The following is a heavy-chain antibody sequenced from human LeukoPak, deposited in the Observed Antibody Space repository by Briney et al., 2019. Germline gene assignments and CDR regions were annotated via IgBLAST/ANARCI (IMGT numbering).Heavy chain of an antibody. CDR3: AKDMGIGQWLVCWDY. CDR2: ISWDGGST. CDR1: GFTFDDYA. V-gene: IGHV3-43D*03. D-gene: IGHD6-19*01. J-gene: IGHJ4*02. Sequence: GGSLRLSCAASGFTFDDYAMHWVRQAPGKGLEWVSLISWDGGSTYYADSVKGRFTISRDNSKNSLYLQMNSLRAEDTALYYCAKDMGIGQWLVCWDYWGQGTLVTVSS.